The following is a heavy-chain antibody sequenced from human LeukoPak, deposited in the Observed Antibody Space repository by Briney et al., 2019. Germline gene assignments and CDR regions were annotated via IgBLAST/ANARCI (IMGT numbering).Heavy chain of an antibody. Sequence: ASVKVSCKASGYTLTSYGINWRRRAPGQGLEWLGWTSTQSGNTNYAQKVQDRLTLTTDRSTNTAYMELRSLRGDDTAVYYCARGAYGDKWGQGTLVTVSS. CDR1: GYTLTSYG. J-gene: IGHJ4*02. CDR2: TSTQSGNT. D-gene: IGHD4-17*01. CDR3: ARGAYGDK. V-gene: IGHV1-18*01.